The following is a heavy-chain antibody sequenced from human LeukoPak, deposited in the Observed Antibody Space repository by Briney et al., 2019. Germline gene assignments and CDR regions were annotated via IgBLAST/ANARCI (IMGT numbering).Heavy chain of an antibody. CDR1: GFTFSSNY. Sequence: GGSLRLSCAASGFTFSSNYMSWVRQAPGKGLEWVSVIYSGGSTYYADSVKGRFTISRDNSKNTLYLQMNSLRAEDTAVYYCARMYGDSAEYFQHWGQGILVTVSS. CDR3: ARMYGDSAEYFQH. CDR2: IYSGGST. V-gene: IGHV3-53*01. J-gene: IGHJ1*01. D-gene: IGHD4-17*01.